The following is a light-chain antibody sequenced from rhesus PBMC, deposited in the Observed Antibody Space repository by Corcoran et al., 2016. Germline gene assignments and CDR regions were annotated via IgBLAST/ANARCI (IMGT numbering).Light chain of an antibody. CDR3: QHYGSREFT. Sequence: DIQMTQSPSSLSASVGDTVTITCRASQSISNWLAWYQQKPGKAPKLVIYKASTVQAGVPSRFSGSGPGTDFTHTISSLQSEDFATDCCQHYGSREFTFGPGTKLDIK. V-gene: IGKV1-22*01. CDR2: KAS. J-gene: IGKJ3*01. CDR1: QSISNW.